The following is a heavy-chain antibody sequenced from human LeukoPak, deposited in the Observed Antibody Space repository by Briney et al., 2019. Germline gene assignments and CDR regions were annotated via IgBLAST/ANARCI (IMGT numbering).Heavy chain of an antibody. V-gene: IGHV3-30*02. CDR3: AKVASFRCGGDCFDY. D-gene: IGHD2-21*01. CDR1: GFTFNSYG. Sequence: PGGSLRLSCGASGFTFNSYGMHWARQAPGKGLEGVAFIQYDGNTKFYADSVKGRFTISRDNPKNTLYLQMKSLRAEDTAIYYCAKVASFRCGGDCFDYWGQGTLVIVSS. CDR2: IQYDGNTK. J-gene: IGHJ4*02.